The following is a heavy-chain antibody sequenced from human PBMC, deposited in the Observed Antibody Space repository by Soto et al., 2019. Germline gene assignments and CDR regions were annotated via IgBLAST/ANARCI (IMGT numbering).Heavy chain of an antibody. V-gene: IGHV5-51*01. J-gene: IGHJ4*02. CDR1: GYSFTNYW. D-gene: IGHD3-9*01. CDR3: VRPDSTGYYSH. Sequence: GEYLKISCKGSGYSFTNYWIGWVRQMPGKGLEWMGIINPADSDTRYSPSFQGQVTVSVDKSISTAYLQRGSLKASDTAMYYCVRPDSTGYYSHWGQGTPVTVSS. CDR2: INPADSDT.